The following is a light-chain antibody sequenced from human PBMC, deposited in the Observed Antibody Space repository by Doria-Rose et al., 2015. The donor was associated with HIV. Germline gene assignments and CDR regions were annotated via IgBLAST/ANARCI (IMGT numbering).Light chain of an antibody. Sequence: TQSPGTLSLSPGERATLSCTASQRFSSTYSASYQQKPGQAPSLLIYDGCTRATGIPDRFSASGSGTDFTLTINRLEPEDFALYYCHQYGTSWTFGQGTKVEI. CDR2: DGC. CDR1: QRFSSTY. V-gene: IGKV3-20*01. J-gene: IGKJ1*01. CDR3: HQYGTSWT.